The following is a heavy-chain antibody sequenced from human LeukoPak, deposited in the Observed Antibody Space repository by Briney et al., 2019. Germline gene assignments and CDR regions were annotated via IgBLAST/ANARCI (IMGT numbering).Heavy chain of an antibody. CDR1: GFTFSNAW. CDR2: IKSKTDGGTT. J-gene: IGHJ2*01. V-gene: IGHV3-15*01. D-gene: IGHD3-16*01. CDR3: PKSSYYVWGSPRDYYCYFDL. Sequence: GGSLRLSCAASGFTFSNAWMSWVRQAPGKGLEWVGRIKSKTDGGTTDYAAPVKGRFTISRDDSKNTLYLQMNSLKTEDTAVYYCPKSSYYVWGSPRDYYCYFDLGGRGPLVTVSS.